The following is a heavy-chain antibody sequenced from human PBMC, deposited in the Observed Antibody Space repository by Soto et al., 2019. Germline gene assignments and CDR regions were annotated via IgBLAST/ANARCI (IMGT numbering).Heavy chain of an antibody. V-gene: IGHV3-30*18. D-gene: IGHD4-17*01. J-gene: IGHJ4*02. CDR2: LSYDGTDQ. CDR3: AKDGHYGHPPDH. CDR1: GFTMRSYG. Sequence: QVQLVESGGGVVQPGRSLRLSCVTSGFTMRSYGLYWVRQAPGKGLEWVASLSYDGTDQNYADSVKGRFTVSRDESKKTLYLQMDSLSAEDTATYYGAKDGHYGHPPDHWGQGTLVTVAS.